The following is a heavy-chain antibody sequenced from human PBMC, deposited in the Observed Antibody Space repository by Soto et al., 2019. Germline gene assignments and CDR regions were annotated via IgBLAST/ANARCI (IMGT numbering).Heavy chain of an antibody. D-gene: IGHD6-19*01. V-gene: IGHV3-23*01. CDR1: GFTFSSYA. CDR3: AKDRGMGSGWAFDY. J-gene: IGHJ4*02. Sequence: GGSLRLSCAASGFTFSSYAMSWVRQAPGKGLEWVSAISGSGGNTYYADSVKGRFTISRDNSKNTLYLQMNSLRAEDMAVYYCAKDRGMGSGWAFDYWGQGTLVTVSS. CDR2: ISGSGGNT.